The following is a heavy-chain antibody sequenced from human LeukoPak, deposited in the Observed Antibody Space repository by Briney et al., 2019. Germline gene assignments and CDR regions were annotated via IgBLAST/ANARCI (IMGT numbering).Heavy chain of an antibody. V-gene: IGHV1-18*01. CDR1: GFTFRTNG. J-gene: IGHJ5*02. CDR3: ARDRGRAPFDP. D-gene: IGHD3-10*01. Sequence: GASGKVSSHASGFTFRTNGMSWVRPAPGQGLGWMGWISAYNGNTNYAQKLQGRVTMTTDTSTSTAYMELRSLRSDDTAVYYCARDRGRAPFDPWGQGTLVTVSS. CDR2: ISAYNGNT.